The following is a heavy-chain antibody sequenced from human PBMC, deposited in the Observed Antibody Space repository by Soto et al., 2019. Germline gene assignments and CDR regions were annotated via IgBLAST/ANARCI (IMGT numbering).Heavy chain of an antibody. CDR3: ARGGILAYCGGDCNNTHWFDP. V-gene: IGHV3-33*01. CDR1: GFTFSSYG. J-gene: IGHJ5*02. D-gene: IGHD2-21*02. CDR2: IWYDGSNK. Sequence: GGSLRLSCAASGFTFSSYGMHWVRQAPGKGLEWVAVIWYDGSNKYYADSVKGRFTISRDNSKNTPYLQMNSLRAEDTAVYYCARGGILAYCGGDCNNTHWFDPWGQGTQVTVSS.